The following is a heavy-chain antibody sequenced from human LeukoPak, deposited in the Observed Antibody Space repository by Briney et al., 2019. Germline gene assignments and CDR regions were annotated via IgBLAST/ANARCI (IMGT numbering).Heavy chain of an antibody. Sequence: PSQTLSLTCAVSGGSISGGGYSWSWIRQPPGKGLEWIGYIFYSGTTYYNPSLKSRITISVDTSKNQFSLKLSSVTAADTAVYYCARGRRWLQLSYFDYWGQGTLVTVSS. V-gene: IGHV4-30-4*07. CDR1: GGSISGGGYS. CDR3: ARGRRWLQLSYFDY. J-gene: IGHJ4*02. CDR2: IFYSGTT. D-gene: IGHD5-24*01.